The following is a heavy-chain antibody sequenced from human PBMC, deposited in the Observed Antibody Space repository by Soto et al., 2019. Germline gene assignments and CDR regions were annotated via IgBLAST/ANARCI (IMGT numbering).Heavy chain of an antibody. CDR1: GGSFSGYY. CDR3: ARWGSAAAPWTPNDY. V-gene: IGHV4-34*01. D-gene: IGHD6-13*01. CDR2: INHSGST. Sequence: QVQLQQWGAGLLKPSETLSLTCAVYGGSFSGYYWSWIRQPPGKGLEWIGEINHSGSTKYNPSLKSRVTISVDTSKSQFSLKLNSVTAADTAVYYCARWGSAAAPWTPNDYWGQGSLVTVSS. J-gene: IGHJ4*02.